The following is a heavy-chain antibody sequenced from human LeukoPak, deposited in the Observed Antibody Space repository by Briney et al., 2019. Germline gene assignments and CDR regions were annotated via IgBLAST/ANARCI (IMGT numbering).Heavy chain of an antibody. V-gene: IGHV1-2*02. J-gene: IGHJ3*02. CDR3: AREENSSSSRAFDI. D-gene: IGHD6-6*01. CDR2: INPNSGGT. Sequence: ASVKVPCKASGYTFTGYYMHWVRQAPGQGLEWMGWINPNSGGTNYAQKFQGRVTMTRDTSISTAYMELSRLRSDDTAVYYCAREENSSSSRAFDIWGQGTMVTVSS. CDR1: GYTFTGYY.